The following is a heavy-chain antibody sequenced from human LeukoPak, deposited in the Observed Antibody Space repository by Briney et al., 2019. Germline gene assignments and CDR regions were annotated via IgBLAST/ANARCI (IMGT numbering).Heavy chain of an antibody. CDR3: ARRGFRSVDY. D-gene: IGHD1-26*01. CDR2: ISSSSSTI. V-gene: IGHV3-48*02. CDR1: GFIFSSYS. Sequence: GGSLRLSCAASGFIFSSYSMNWVRQAPGKGLEWVSYISSSSSTIYYADSVKGRFTISRDNAKISLHLQMNSLRDEDTAVYYCARRGFRSVDYWDQGTLVTVSS. J-gene: IGHJ4*02.